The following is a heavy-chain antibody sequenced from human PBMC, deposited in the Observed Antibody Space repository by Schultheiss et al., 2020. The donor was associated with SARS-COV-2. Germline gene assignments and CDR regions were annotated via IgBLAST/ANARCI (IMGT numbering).Heavy chain of an antibody. J-gene: IGHJ5*02. V-gene: IGHV4-59*12. CDR1: GGSISSYY. Sequence: SETLSLTCTVSGGSISSYYWIWLRQPPGKGLEWIGYIYYSGSTNYNPSLKSRVTISVDTSKNQFSLKLSFVTAADTAVYYCARGATGVRNWFDPWGQGTLVTVSS. CDR2: IYYSGST. D-gene: IGHD3-10*01. CDR3: ARGATGVRNWFDP.